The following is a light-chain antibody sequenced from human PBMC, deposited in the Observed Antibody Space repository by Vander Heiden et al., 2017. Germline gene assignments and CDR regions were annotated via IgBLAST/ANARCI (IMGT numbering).Light chain of an antibody. J-gene: IGKJ3*01. CDR2: AAS. CDR1: QSISSY. Sequence: DSQMTQSPSSLPASVGDRVTITCRASQSISSYLNWYQQKPGKAPKLLIYAASSLQSGVPSRFSGSGSGTDFTLTISSLQPEDFATYYCQQSYSTVFTFGPGTKVDIK. V-gene: IGKV1-39*01. CDR3: QQSYSTVFT.